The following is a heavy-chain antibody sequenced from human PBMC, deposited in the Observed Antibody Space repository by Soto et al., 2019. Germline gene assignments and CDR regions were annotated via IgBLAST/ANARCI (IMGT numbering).Heavy chain of an antibody. V-gene: IGHV4-31*03. CDR1: GGSISSGGYY. J-gene: IGHJ6*02. D-gene: IGHD6-13*01. Sequence: SETLSLTCTVSGGSISSGGYYWSWIRQHPGKGLEWIGYIYYSGSTYYNPSLKSRLTISVDTSKNQFSLKLSSVTAADTAVYYCARVPYSSSWYYYYGMDVWGQGTTVTVSS. CDR2: IYYSGST. CDR3: ARVPYSSSWYYYYGMDV.